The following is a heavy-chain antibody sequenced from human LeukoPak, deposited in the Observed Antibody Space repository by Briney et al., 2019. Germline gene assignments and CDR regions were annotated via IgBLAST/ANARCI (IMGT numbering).Heavy chain of an antibody. CDR2: IYSAGTT. J-gene: IGHJ4*02. V-gene: IGHV3-53*04. Sequence: PGGSLTLSCAASGFTVRGNYMTWVRQAPGKGLEWVSVIYSAGTTYYADSVKGRFTISRQNPVNTLFLQMNSLRPEDTAVYYCARVLGYDSSGYYRGYFDYWGQGTLVTVSS. CDR3: ARVLGYDSSGYYRGYFDY. CDR1: GFTVRGNY. D-gene: IGHD3-22*01.